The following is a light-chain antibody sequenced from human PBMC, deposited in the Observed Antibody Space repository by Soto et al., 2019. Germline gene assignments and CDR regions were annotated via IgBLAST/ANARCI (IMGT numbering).Light chain of an antibody. CDR3: EQYSNWPPIT. V-gene: IGKV3-15*01. Sequence: EIVMTQSPATLSVSPGERATLSCRASQSVSGNLAWYQQKPGQAPRLLIYGASTRATGIPARFSGSGSGAGCTLTGGGLQAEGGAVYYCEQYSNWPPITVGQGTGREMK. CDR1: QSVSGN. J-gene: IGKJ5*01. CDR2: GAS.